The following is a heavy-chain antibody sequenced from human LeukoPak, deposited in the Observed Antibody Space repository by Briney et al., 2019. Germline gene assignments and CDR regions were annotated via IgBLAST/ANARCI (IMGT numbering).Heavy chain of an antibody. CDR2: IYYSGST. D-gene: IGHD5-18*01. V-gene: IGHV4-31*03. CDR1: GGSISSGGYY. J-gene: IGHJ4*02. CDR3: ARGRIQLGGSIDY. Sequence: KPSETLSLTCTVSGGSISSGGYYWSWIRQHPGKGLEWIGYIYYSGSTYYNPSLKSRVTISVDTSKNQFSLKLSSVTAADTAVYYCARGRIQLGGSIDYWGQGTLVTVSS.